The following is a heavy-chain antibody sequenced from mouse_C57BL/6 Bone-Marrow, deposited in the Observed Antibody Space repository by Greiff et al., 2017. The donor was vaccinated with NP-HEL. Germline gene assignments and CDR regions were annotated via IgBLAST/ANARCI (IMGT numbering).Heavy chain of an antibody. CDR2: IYPRSGNT. CDR1: GYTFTSYG. V-gene: IGHV1-81*01. CDR3: ARSRGYSKFAY. J-gene: IGHJ3*01. D-gene: IGHD2-5*01. Sequence: VQLQQSGAELARPGAPVKLSCKASGYTFTSYGISWVKQRTGQGLEWIGEIYPRSGNTYYNEKFKGKATLTADKSSSTAYMELRSLTSEDSAVYFCARSRGYSKFAYWGQGTLVTVSA.